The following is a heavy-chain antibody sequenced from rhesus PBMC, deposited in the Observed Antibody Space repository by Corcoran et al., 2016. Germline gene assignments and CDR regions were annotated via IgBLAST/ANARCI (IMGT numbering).Heavy chain of an antibody. CDR1: GYTFTDYY. CDR3: ATGSSWIYGLDS. J-gene: IGHJ6*01. Sequence: VQLVQSGAEVKKPGASVKISCKASGYTFTDYYLHWVRQAPGKGLGWMGRVDPENGEALHAQKFQDRVTLTADTSTDTAYMELSSLRSEDTAVYYCATGSSWIYGLDSWGQGVVVTVSS. V-gene: IGHV1-111*02. CDR2: VDPENGEA. D-gene: IGHD6-13*01.